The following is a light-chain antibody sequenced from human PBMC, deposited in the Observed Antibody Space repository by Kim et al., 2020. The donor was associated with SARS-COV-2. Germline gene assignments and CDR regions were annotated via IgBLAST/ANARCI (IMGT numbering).Light chain of an antibody. J-gene: IGLJ3*02. Sequence: ASVKLTCTLRSGHSSYAIAWHQQQPEKGPRYLMKLNSDGSHSKGDGIPDLFSGSSSGAERYLTISSLQSEDEADYYCQTWGTGIRVFGGGTQLTVL. CDR1: SGHSSYA. CDR3: QTWGTGIRV. CDR2: LNSDGSH. V-gene: IGLV4-69*01.